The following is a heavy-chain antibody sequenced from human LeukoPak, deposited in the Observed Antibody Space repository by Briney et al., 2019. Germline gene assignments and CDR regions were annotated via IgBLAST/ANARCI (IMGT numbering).Heavy chain of an antibody. D-gene: IGHD1-1*01. CDR2: IYYSGST. CDR1: GGSVSSGSYY. V-gene: IGHV4-61*01. CDR3: ARDQLDALDI. J-gene: IGHJ3*02. Sequence: SETLSLTCSVSGGSVSSGSYYWSWIRQPPGKGLEWIGDIYYSGSTNYSPSLKSRVTISVDTSKNQFSLKLSSVTAADTAVYYCARDQLDALDIWGQGTMVTVSS.